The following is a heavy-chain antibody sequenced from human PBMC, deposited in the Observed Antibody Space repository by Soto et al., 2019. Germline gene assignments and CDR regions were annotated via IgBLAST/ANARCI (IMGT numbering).Heavy chain of an antibody. CDR1: VGSISSYY. D-gene: IGHD3-10*01. J-gene: IGHJ5*02. CDR2: IYYSGST. V-gene: IGHV4-59*01. CDR3: AGGYGLWFGENNWLDP. Sequence: PSETLSLTCTVSVGSISSYYWSRIRQPPGKGLEWIGYIYYSGSTNYNRSLKGRVTISVDTSKSQFSLKLSSVTAAYTAVYYCAGGYGLWFGENNWLDPWGQGTLVTVSS.